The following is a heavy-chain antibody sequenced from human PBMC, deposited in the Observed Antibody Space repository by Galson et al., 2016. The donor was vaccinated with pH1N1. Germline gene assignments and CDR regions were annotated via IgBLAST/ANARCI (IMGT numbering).Heavy chain of an antibody. Sequence: SLRLSCAASGFTFTTYSMSWVRQAPGKGLEWVSYINNRGNIMYYADSVKGRFTISRDNAKNSPYLHMNSLRAEDTAIYYCARDQAFSLPPQLDFWGQGSLVTVSS. CDR2: INNRGNIM. J-gene: IGHJ4*02. V-gene: IGHV3-48*04. CDR3: ARDQAFSLPPQLDF. CDR1: GFTFTTYS. D-gene: IGHD2-2*01.